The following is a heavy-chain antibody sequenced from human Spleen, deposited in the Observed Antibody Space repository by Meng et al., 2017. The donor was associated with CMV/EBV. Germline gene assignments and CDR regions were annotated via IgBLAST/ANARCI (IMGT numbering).Heavy chain of an antibody. CDR2: INHSGNT. CDR3: ARSDFDC. V-gene: IGHV4-34*01. CDR1: GGSFRGYY. J-gene: IGHJ4*02. Sequence: EALSLSGAVYGGSFRGYYWSWIRQSPGKGLEWIGEINHSGNTNYNPSLKSRVTISVDTSKTQFSLKLSSVTAADTAVYYCARSDFDCWGQGTLVTVSS.